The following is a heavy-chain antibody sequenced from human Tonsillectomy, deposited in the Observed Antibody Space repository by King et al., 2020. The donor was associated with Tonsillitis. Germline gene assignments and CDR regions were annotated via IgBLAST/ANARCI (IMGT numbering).Heavy chain of an antibody. D-gene: IGHD1-26*01. Sequence: HVQLVESGGGLVKPGGSLRLSCVASGFTFSDYSMSWIRQAPGKGLEWISYISGGGRTIYYADSVKGRFTVSRDNARNSLYLQMNSLRTEDTAVYFCARDIIRVGSTEYFHHWGQGTLVTVSS. V-gene: IGHV3-11*01. CDR1: GFTFSDYS. J-gene: IGHJ1*01. CDR3: ARDIIRVGSTEYFHH. CDR2: ISGGGRTI.